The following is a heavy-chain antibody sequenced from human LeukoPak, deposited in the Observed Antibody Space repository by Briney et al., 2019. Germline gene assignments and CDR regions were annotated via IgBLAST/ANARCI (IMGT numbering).Heavy chain of an antibody. CDR1: GGSFSGYY. Sequence: SETLSLTCAVYGGSFSGYYWSWIRQPPGKGLEWIGEINHSGSTNYNPSLKSRVTISVDTSKNQFSLKLSSVTAADTAVYYCAILSLTTNFDYWGQGTLVTVSS. V-gene: IGHV4-34*01. D-gene: IGHD4/OR15-4a*01. CDR3: AILSLTTNFDY. CDR2: INHSGST. J-gene: IGHJ4*02.